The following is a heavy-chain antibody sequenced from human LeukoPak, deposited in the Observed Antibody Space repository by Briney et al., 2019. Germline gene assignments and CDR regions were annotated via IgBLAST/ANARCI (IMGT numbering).Heavy chain of an antibody. CDR3: AKDREMATLYFDY. J-gene: IGHJ4*02. CDR1: GFTFSSYS. D-gene: IGHD5-24*01. CDR2: ISSSSSTI. V-gene: IGHV3-48*01. Sequence: GGSLRLSCAASGFTFSSYSMNWVRQAPGKGLEWVSYISSSSSTIYYADSVQGRFTISRDNSKNTLSLQMNSLRAEDTAVYYCAKDREMATLYFDYWGQGTLVTVSS.